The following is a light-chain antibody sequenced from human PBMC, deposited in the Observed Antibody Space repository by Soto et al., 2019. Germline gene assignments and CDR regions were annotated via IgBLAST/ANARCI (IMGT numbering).Light chain of an antibody. Sequence: EIVLTQSPATLSLSPGERATLSCRASQSVSSYLAWYQQKPGQAHRLLIYDASNRATGIPARFSGSGSGTDFTLTISSLEPEDFAVYYCQQRSNFFGPGTKVDIK. CDR1: QSVSSY. V-gene: IGKV3-11*01. CDR2: DAS. J-gene: IGKJ3*01. CDR3: QQRSNF.